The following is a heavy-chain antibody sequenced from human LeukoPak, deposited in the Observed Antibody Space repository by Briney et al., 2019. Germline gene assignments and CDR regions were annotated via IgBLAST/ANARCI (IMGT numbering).Heavy chain of an antibody. J-gene: IGHJ4*02. D-gene: IGHD1-26*01. V-gene: IGHV3-21*01. CDR1: GFTFSSYS. CDR2: ISSSSSYI. Sequence: GGSLRLSCAASGFTFSSYSMNWVRQAPGEGLEWVSSISSSSSYIYYADSVKGRFTISRDNAKNSLYLQMNSLRAEDTAVYYCARESRYSGSYYPDYWGQGTLVTVSS. CDR3: ARESRYSGSYYPDY.